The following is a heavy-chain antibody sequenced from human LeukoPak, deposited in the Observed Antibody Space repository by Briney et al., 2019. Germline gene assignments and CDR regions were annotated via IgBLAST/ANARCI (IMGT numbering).Heavy chain of an antibody. D-gene: IGHD5-12*01. CDR2: ISGSSSTI. Sequence: GGSLRLSCAASGFTFSTYSMNWVRQAPGKGLEWVSYISGSSSTIYYADSVKGRFTISRDNAKNSLYLQMISLRAEDTAVYYCTSFGGYDDYWGQGTLVTVSS. CDR3: TSFGGYDDY. J-gene: IGHJ4*02. CDR1: GFTFSTYS. V-gene: IGHV3-48*04.